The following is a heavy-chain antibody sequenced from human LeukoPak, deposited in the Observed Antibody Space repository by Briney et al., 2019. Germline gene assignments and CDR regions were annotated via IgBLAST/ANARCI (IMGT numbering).Heavy chain of an antibody. Sequence: GGSLRLSCAASGFTFSSYAMHWVRQGPGKGLGWVAYIAHHGSNKYYADSVKGRFTTSRDNSKRTLYLQMNNLRADDTAVYYCAKDGSWSCTDWGQGALVTVSS. CDR3: AKDGSWSCTD. CDR2: IAHHGSNK. CDR1: GFTFSSYA. D-gene: IGHD2-8*02. V-gene: IGHV3-30*02. J-gene: IGHJ4*02.